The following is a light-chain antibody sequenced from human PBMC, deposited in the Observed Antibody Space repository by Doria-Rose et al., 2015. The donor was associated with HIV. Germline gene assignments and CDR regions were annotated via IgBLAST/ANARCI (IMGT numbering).Light chain of an antibody. CDR2: DGS. J-gene: IGKJ1*01. CDR1: QSFSSTY. V-gene: IGKV3-20*01. CDR3: HQYGTSWT. Sequence: EIVMTQSPGTLSFSPGERATLSRRASQSFSSTYLAWYQQKPGQAPSLLIYDGSTRATGIPDRFSASGSGTDFTLTINRLEPEDFALYYCHQYGTSWTFGQGTKVEI.